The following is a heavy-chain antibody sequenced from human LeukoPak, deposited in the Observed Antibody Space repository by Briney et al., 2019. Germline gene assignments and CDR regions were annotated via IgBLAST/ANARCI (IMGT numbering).Heavy chain of an antibody. V-gene: IGHV4-31*03. D-gene: IGHD6-19*01. CDR1: GGSISSGGYY. J-gene: IGHJ5*02. Sequence: SETLSLTCTVSGGSISSGGYYWSWIRQHPGKGLEWIGYIYYSGSTYYNPSLKSRVTISVDTSKNQFSLKLSSVTAADTAVYYCARDQSSGYNWFAPWGQGTLVTVSS. CDR3: ARDQSSGYNWFAP. CDR2: IYYSGST.